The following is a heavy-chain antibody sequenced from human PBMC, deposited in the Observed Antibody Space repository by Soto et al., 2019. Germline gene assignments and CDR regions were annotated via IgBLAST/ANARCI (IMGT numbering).Heavy chain of an antibody. Sequence: AGGSLRLSCVASGFSFSANAMTWVRQAPGKGLEWVSSILHTGDSAYYADSVKGRFTISRDNSKSTLYLQMNSLRAEDTAVYYCARRGLSNNDYWGQGTLVTVSS. V-gene: IGHV3-23*01. CDR3: ARRGLSNNDY. D-gene: IGHD1-1*01. CDR1: GFSFSANA. CDR2: ILHTGDSA. J-gene: IGHJ4*02.